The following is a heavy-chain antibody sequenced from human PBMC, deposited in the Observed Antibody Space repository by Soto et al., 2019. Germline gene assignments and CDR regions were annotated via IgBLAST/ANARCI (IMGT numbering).Heavy chain of an antibody. J-gene: IGHJ4*02. CDR2: SHQSGNT. CDR3: ATRDSSRFY. Sequence: QVQLQESGPGLVKPSGTLSLTCAVSGVSISSHDWWTWVRQPPGKGLEWIVESHQSGNTNYNSSLKSRVTISVDKSKNQFSLKLTSVTVADTAVYYCATRDSSRFYWGQGTLVTVSS. D-gene: IGHD6-13*01. CDR1: GVSISSHDW. V-gene: IGHV4-4*02.